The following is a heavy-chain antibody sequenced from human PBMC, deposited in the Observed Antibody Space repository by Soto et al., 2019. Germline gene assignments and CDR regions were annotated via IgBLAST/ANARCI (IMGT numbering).Heavy chain of an antibody. V-gene: IGHV4-31*03. D-gene: IGHD2-21*02. J-gene: IGHJ2*01. CDR2: IHYSGTT. Sequence: PSETLSLTCTVSGDSITAGGHYWAWIRQHPEKGLEWLGYIHYSGTTDYNPSLKSRLTVSVDTSKNQFSLSLSSVTAADTAIYYCAALTATSWNFSIWGRGTLVTVSS. CDR1: GDSITAGGHY. CDR3: AALTATSWNFSI.